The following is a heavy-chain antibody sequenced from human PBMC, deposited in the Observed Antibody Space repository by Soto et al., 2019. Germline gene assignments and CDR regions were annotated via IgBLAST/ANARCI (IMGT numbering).Heavy chain of an antibody. CDR2: IIPMFGTP. J-gene: IGHJ4*02. CDR1: GVTFNRQD. V-gene: IGHV1-69*13. D-gene: IGHD5-12*01. Sequence: ASLKVSCKASGVTFNRQDMRWVRQAPGQGLEWMGGIIPMFGTPHYAEKFQDRVTITADESTGTAYLELSSLTSEDTAVYYCATSGGRDGYSFDYWGPGXLVTVYS. CDR3: ATSGGRDGYSFDY.